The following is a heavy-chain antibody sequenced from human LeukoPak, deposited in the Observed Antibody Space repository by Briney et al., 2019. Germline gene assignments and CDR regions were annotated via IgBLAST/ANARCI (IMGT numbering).Heavy chain of an antibody. CDR2: IWYDGSNK. Sequence: GGSLRLSCAASGFTFSSYGMHWVRQAPGKGLEWVAVIWYDGSNKYYADSVKGRFTISRDNSKNTLYLQMNGLRAEDTAVYYCARAPGGYCSGGSCYSQYWGQGTLVTVSS. J-gene: IGHJ4*02. D-gene: IGHD2-15*01. V-gene: IGHV3-33*01. CDR1: GFTFSSYG. CDR3: ARAPGGYCSGGSCYSQY.